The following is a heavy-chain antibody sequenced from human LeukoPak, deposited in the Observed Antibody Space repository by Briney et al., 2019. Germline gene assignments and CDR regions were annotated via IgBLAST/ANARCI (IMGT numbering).Heavy chain of an antibody. V-gene: IGHV4-61*02. CDR3: ARAVYYYDSSGYYFFDY. J-gene: IGHJ4*02. Sequence: SETLSLTCTVSGGSISSGSYYWSCIRQPAGKGLECIGRTYTSGSTNYNPSLKSRVTISVDTAKNQFSLKLSSVTAADTAVYYCARAVYYYDSSGYYFFDYWGQGTLVTVSS. CDR2: TYTSGST. D-gene: IGHD3-22*01. CDR1: GGSISSGSYY.